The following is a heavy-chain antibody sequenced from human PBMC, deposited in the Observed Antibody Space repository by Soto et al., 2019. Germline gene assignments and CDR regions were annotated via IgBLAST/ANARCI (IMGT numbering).Heavy chain of an antibody. J-gene: IGHJ5*01. Sequence: EVQLLESGGGLVQPGGSLRLSCAASGFTFSTYAMKWVRQAQGKGPEWVSRIGDSEGETTHYADSVKGRFTISRDNAKNTLYLQMNSLRVEDTAIYYCAKGYCGGGRCYDLDNWFDSWGQGTRVTVSS. V-gene: IGHV3-23*01. CDR1: GFTFSTYA. CDR2: IGDSEGETT. D-gene: IGHD2-15*01. CDR3: AKGYCGGGRCYDLDNWFDS.